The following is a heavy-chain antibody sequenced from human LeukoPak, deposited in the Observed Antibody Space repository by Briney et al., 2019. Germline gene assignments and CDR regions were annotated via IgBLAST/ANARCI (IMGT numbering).Heavy chain of an antibody. D-gene: IGHD6-19*01. J-gene: IGHJ4*02. CDR2: IGTSGNPI. V-gene: IGHV3-48*01. Sequence: GGSLRLSCAASGFTFSGYIMNWVRQAPGKGLEWVSFIGTSGNPIYYADSVKGRFTGSRDNAKNSLYLQMDSLRAEDTAVYYCARDQWLDYWGQGTLVTVSS. CDR1: GFTFSGYI. CDR3: ARDQWLDY.